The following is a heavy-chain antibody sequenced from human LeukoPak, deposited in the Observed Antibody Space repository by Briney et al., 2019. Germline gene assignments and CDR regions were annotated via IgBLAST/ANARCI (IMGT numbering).Heavy chain of an antibody. D-gene: IGHD3-16*01. V-gene: IGHV3-7*01. Sequence: RGALRLSCAAPGFTLSTYWMSWIPQAPGKGLEWVAHIKKDGSDTYYVGSLKGRFTISRDKAKKSLYMQKNSLRFEDTALYRCLGWSNAPLHINLWGQGTLATVSS. CDR2: IKKDGSDT. CDR3: LGWSNAPLHINL. J-gene: IGHJ5*02. CDR1: GFTLSTYW.